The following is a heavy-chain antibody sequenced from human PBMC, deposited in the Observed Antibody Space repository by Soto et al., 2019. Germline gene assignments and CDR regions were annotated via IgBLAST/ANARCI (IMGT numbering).Heavy chain of an antibody. CDR1: GFTFSSYA. Sequence: GGSLRLSCAASGFTFSSYAMSWVRQAPGKGLEWVSAISGSGGSTYYADSVKGRFTISRDNSKNTLYLQMNSLRAEDTAVYYCAKDMEGPYSSGWYHSDYFDYWGQGTLVTVSS. CDR2: ISGSGGST. D-gene: IGHD6-19*01. J-gene: IGHJ4*02. V-gene: IGHV3-23*01. CDR3: AKDMEGPYSSGWYHSDYFDY.